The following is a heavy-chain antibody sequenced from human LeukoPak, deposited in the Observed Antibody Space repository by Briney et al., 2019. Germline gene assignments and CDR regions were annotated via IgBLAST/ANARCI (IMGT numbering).Heavy chain of an antibody. CDR2: ISSSSSTI. CDR3: VRDRYDIP. V-gene: IGHV3-48*04. J-gene: IGHJ5*02. D-gene: IGHD3-9*01. Sequence: PGGSLRLSCAASGFTFSSYSMNWVRQAPGKWLEWVSYISSSSSTIYSADSVKGRFTISRDNAKNSLYLQMNSLRAEDTAVYYCVRDRYDIPWGQGTLVTVSS. CDR1: GFTFSSYS.